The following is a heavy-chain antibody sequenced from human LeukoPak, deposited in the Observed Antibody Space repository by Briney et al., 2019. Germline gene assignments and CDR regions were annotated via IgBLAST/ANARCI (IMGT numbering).Heavy chain of an antibody. CDR1: GGSISSSSYY. V-gene: IGHV4-39*01. J-gene: IGHJ4*02. CDR3: ARHLWSGADY. Sequence: SETLSLTCTVSGGSISSSSYYWGWIRQPPGKGLEWIGSIYYSGSTYYNPSLKSRVTISVDTSKNQFSLKLSSVTAADTAVYYCARHLWSGADYWGQGTLVTVSS. CDR2: IYYSGST. D-gene: IGHD3-3*01.